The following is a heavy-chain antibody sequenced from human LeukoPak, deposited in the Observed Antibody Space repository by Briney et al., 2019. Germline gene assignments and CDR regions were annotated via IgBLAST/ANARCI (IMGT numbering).Heavy chain of an antibody. CDR1: GYSFTSYW. Sequence: GESLKISFQSSGYSFTSYWIGWVRQMPGKGREWMGIINPSGGSTSYAQKFQGRVTMTRDTSTSTVYMELSSLRSEDTAVYYCARNNRGCSSTSCYGGGGGDYWGQGTLVTVSS. CDR2: INPSGGST. CDR3: ARNNRGCSSTSCYGGGGGDY. V-gene: IGHV1-46*01. J-gene: IGHJ4*02. D-gene: IGHD2-2*01.